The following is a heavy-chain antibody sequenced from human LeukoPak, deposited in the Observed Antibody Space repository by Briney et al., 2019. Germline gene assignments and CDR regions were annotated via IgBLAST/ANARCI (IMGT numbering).Heavy chain of an antibody. J-gene: IGHJ4*02. D-gene: IGHD2/OR15-2a*01. CDR3: ARIIVKGGYYLTGMEPRGIDY. CDR1: GYTFTGYY. V-gene: IGHV1-2*02. Sequence: ASVKVSCKASGYTFTGYYMHWVRQAPGQGLEWMGWINPNSGGTNYAQKFQGRVTMTRDTSISTAYMELSRLRSDDTAVYYCARIIVKGGYYLTGMEPRGIDYWGQGTLVTVSS. CDR2: INPNSGGT.